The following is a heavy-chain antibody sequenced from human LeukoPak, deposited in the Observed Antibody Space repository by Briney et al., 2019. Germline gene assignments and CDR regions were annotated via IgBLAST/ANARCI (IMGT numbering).Heavy chain of an antibody. V-gene: IGHV3-23*01. CDR3: AKDLTWIPPVLVTFDL. CDR1: GFNFNDYA. Sequence: GGSLRLSCAASGFNFNDYAMSWVRQAPGKGLQGVSSISGRGDITHYADSVKGRFTIYRDNSKNTVFLQMNWLRADDTAVYYCAKDLTWIPPVLVTFDLRGQGTLVAVSP. D-gene: IGHD3-9*01. CDR2: ISGRGDIT. J-gene: IGHJ4*02.